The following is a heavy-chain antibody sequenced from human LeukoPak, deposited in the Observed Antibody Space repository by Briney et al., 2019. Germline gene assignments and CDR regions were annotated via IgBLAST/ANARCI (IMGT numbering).Heavy chain of an antibody. Sequence: QAGGSLRLSCAASGFTFSSYAMHWVRQAPGKGLEWVAFIRYDGSNKYYADSVKGRFTISRDNSKNTLYLQMNSLRAEDTAVYYCAKNTYYYGSGRGYYYMDVWGKGTTVTISS. D-gene: IGHD3-10*01. V-gene: IGHV3-30*02. J-gene: IGHJ6*03. CDR3: AKNTYYYGSGRGYYYMDV. CDR2: IRYDGSNK. CDR1: GFTFSSYA.